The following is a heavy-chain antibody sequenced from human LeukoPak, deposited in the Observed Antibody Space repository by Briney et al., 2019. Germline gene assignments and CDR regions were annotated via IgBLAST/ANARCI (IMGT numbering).Heavy chain of an antibody. V-gene: IGHV3-20*01. CDR1: GFTFSSYA. Sequence: GGSLRLSCAASGFTFSSYAMSWVRQAPGKGLEWVSGINWNGGSTGYADSVKGRFTISRDNAKNSLYLQMNSLRAEDTALYHCARAHPSEYYYDSSGYYFFDYWGQGTLVTVSS. D-gene: IGHD3-22*01. J-gene: IGHJ4*02. CDR2: INWNGGST. CDR3: ARAHPSEYYYDSSGYYFFDY.